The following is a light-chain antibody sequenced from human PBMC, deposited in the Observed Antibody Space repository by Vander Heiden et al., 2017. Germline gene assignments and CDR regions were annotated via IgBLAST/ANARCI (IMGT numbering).Light chain of an antibody. J-gene: IGLJ2*01. V-gene: IGLV3-25*03. CDR3: QSADSSVV. CDR2: KDS. Sequence: SYELTQPPSVSASPGQTARITCSGDALPKQYAYWYQQKPGQAPVLVIYKDSERPSGIPERFSGSSSGTTVTLTISGVQAEDEADYYCQSADSSVVFGGGTKLTVL. CDR1: ALPKQY.